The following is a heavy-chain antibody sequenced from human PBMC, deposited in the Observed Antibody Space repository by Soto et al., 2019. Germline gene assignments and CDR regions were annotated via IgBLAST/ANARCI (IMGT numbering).Heavy chain of an antibody. V-gene: IGHV3-48*02. J-gene: IGHJ4*02. CDR2: TRSSADPI. CDR3: ATDRDYALNY. CDR1: GFIFSTSS. D-gene: IGHD4-17*01. Sequence: PGGSLRLSCAASGFIFSTSSMNWVRQAPGKGLEWISYTRSSADPIYYADSLKGRFTISRDNAKNSLYLQMNNLRDEDTAVYYCATDRDYALNYWGQGILVTVSS.